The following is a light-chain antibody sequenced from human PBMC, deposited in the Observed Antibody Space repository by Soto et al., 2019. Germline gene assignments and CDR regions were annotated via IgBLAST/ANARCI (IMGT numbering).Light chain of an antibody. CDR3: SSYGGNSNYV. Sequence: QSALTQPASVSGSPGQSITISCTGTSGDVGGYDYVSWYQQYPGKVPKLLIYEVTQRPSGVPDRFSGSKSGNTASLTVSGLQAEDEADYYCSSYGGNSNYVFXTGTKVTVL. CDR1: SGDVGGYDY. CDR2: EVT. V-gene: IGLV2-8*01. J-gene: IGLJ1*01.